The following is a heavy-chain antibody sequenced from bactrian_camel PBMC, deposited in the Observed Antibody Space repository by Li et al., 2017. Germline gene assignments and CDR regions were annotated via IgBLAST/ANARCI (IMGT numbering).Heavy chain of an antibody. D-gene: IGHD4*01. J-gene: IGHJ4*01. CDR1: GFTFSTYD. CDR3: QIAASRPSMTRPT. CDR2: ITSSGGNT. V-gene: IGHV3S40*01. Sequence: DVQLVESGGGLVQPGGSLRLSCAASGFTFSTYDMTWVRQAPGKGLEWVSAITSSGGNTWYSDSVKGRFTISRDNAKNTLYLQLNGLKLRTRPCITVQIAASRPSMTRPTGARGPRSPSP.